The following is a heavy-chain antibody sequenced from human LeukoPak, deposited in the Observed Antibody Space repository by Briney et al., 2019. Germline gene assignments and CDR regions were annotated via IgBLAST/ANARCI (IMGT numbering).Heavy chain of an antibody. CDR2: IWYDGSNK. Sequence: GGSLRLSCAASGFTFSSYGMHWVRQAPGKGLEWAAVIWYDGSNKYYADSVKGRFTISRDNSKNTLYLQMNSLRAEDTAVYYCAKDWTGSSVYYFDSWGQGTLVTVSS. D-gene: IGHD3/OR15-3a*01. CDR3: AKDWTGSSVYYFDS. V-gene: IGHV3-33*06. J-gene: IGHJ4*02. CDR1: GFTFSSYG.